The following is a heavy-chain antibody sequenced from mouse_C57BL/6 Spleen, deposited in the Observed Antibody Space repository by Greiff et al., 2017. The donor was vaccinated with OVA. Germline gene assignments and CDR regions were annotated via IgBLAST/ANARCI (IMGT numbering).Heavy chain of an antibody. CDR1: GFTFSSYA. CDR3: ARDIDSDYDGYYGGFAY. D-gene: IGHD2-3*01. Sequence: EVQLVESGGGLVKPGGSLKLSCAASGFTFSSYAMSWVRQTPEKRLEWVATISDGGSYTYYPDNVKGRFTISRDNAKTNLYLQMSHLKSEDTAMYYCARDIDSDYDGYYGGFAYWGQGTLVTVSA. CDR2: ISDGGSYT. V-gene: IGHV5-4*01. J-gene: IGHJ3*01.